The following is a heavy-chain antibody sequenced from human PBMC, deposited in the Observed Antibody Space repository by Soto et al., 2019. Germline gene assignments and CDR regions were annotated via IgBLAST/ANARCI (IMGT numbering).Heavy chain of an antibody. V-gene: IGHV3-33*01. CDR1: GFTFSSYG. CDR3: ARDGVGIGATRDYYYYYGMDV. D-gene: IGHD1-26*01. Sequence: PGGSLRLSCAASGFTFSSYGMHWVRQAPGKGLEWVAVIWYDGSNKYYADSVKGRFTISRDNSKNTLYLQMNSLRAEDTAVYYCARDGVGIGATRDYYYYYGMDVWGQGTTVTVSS. J-gene: IGHJ6*02. CDR2: IWYDGSNK.